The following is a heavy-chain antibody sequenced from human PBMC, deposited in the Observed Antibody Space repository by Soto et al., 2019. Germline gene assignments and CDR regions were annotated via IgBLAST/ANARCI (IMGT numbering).Heavy chain of an antibody. V-gene: IGHV1-46*03. CDR1: GGTFSSYA. CDR2: INPSGGST. D-gene: IGHD5-12*01. J-gene: IGHJ4*02. CDR3: ARVRGIVATIPLFDY. Sequence: GASVKVSCKASGGTFSSYAISWVRQAPGQGLEWMGIINPSGGSTSYAQKFQGRATMTRDTSTSTVYMELSSLRSEDTAVYYCARVRGIVATIPLFDYWGQGTLVTVSS.